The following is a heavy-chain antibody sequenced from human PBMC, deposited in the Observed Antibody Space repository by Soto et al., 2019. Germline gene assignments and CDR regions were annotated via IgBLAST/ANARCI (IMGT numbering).Heavy chain of an antibody. CDR3: ARDLRGYSRYDYLDY. CDR1: GGSSSSGGYY. D-gene: IGHD5-12*01. V-gene: IGHV4-31*03. J-gene: IGHJ4*02. CDR2: SYYTGSS. Sequence: PSETLSLTCTVSGGSSSSGGYYWSWIRQHPGKGLELVGYSYYTGSSYYNPSLKSRVTISVDASKNQLSLRLASVTAADTAVYYCARDLRGYSRYDYLDYWGQGIPVTVSS.